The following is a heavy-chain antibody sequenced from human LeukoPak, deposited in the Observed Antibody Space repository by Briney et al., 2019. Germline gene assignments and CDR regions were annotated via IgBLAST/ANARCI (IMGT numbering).Heavy chain of an antibody. CDR3: AKGAASRGYTYVAN. D-gene: IGHD5-18*01. Sequence: PGGSLRLSCAASAFTFRPYAMIWVRQAPGKGLEWVSTVSGSGGSTYYADSVKGRFTISRGNSNNTLYLQMNSLRAEDTAVYYCAKGAASRGYTYVANWGQGTLVTVSS. J-gene: IGHJ4*02. V-gene: IGHV3-23*01. CDR1: AFTFRPYA. CDR2: VSGSGGST.